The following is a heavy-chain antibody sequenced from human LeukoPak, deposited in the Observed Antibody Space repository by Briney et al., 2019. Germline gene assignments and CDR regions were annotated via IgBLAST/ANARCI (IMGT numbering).Heavy chain of an antibody. D-gene: IGHD3-10*01. CDR1: GGSISSYY. V-gene: IGHV4-59*03. CDR2: IYYSGST. Sequence: SETLSLTCTVSGGSISSYYWSWIREPPGEGLEGIGYIYYSGSTNYNLSLKSRATLSVYTSKNQFSHKPNSGAACGTGLYYCGSTNYTPSLKSRVTISVETSKTQFSLKLSSVPAADTAVYYCAREGGSLFWGYRFRGFDYWGQGTLVTVSS. J-gene: IGHJ4*02. CDR3: GSTNYTPSLKSRVTISVETSKTQFSLKLSSVPAADTAVYYCAREGGSLFWGYRFRGFDY.